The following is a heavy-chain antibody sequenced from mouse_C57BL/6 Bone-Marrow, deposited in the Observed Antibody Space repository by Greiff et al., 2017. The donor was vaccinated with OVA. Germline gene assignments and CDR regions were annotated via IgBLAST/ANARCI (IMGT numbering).Heavy chain of an antibody. D-gene: IGHD1-3*01. CDR2: LLPGSGRT. CDR3: ARLLNDYFDY. Sequence: VKVVESGAELMKPGASVKLSCKATGYTFTGYWIEWVKQRPGHGLEWIGELLPGSGRTNYNEKFKGKATFTADTSSNTAYMQLSSLTTEDSAIDYCARLLNDYFDYWGQGTTRTVSS. V-gene: IGHV1-9*01. CDR1: GYTFTGYW. J-gene: IGHJ2*01.